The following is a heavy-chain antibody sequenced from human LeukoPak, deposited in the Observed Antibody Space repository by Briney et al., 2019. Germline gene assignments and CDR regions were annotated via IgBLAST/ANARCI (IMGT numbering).Heavy chain of an antibody. Sequence: ASVKVSCKASGYTLTGYYMHWVRQPPGQGLEWMGWINLRSGGTNYARNFQGRVTMTGDTSITTVYMELSRLTADDSAIYYCAREPPAYCSPDCCALGYWGQGALVTVSS. CDR3: AREPPAYCSPDCCALGY. V-gene: IGHV1-2*02. D-gene: IGHD2-21*02. CDR2: INLRSGGT. J-gene: IGHJ4*02. CDR1: GYTLTGYY.